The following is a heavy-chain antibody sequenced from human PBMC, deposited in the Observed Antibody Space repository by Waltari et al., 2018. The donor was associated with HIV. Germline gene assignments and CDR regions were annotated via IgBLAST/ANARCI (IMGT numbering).Heavy chain of an antibody. J-gene: IGHJ4*02. V-gene: IGHV1-46*01. CDR3: ARDKRYGDFWHFFDT. Sequence: QVQLVQSGPEVTKPGASVKVSCKASGFPFTSYCIHWVRQAPGQGLEWMGIIDASVGRTSYAQKFQGRVTMTRDTSTSTVYMELSGLRSEDTAVYYCARDKRYGDFWHFFDTWGQGALITVSS. CDR2: IDASVGRT. D-gene: IGHD4-17*01. CDR1: GFPFTSYC.